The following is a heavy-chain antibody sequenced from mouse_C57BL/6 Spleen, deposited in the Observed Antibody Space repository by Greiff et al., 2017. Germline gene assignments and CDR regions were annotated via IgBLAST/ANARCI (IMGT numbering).Heavy chain of an antibody. V-gene: IGHV3-6*01. CDR1: GYSITSGYY. CDR3: ARTGNYVNYFDY. CDR2: ISYDGSN. D-gene: IGHD2-1*01. J-gene: IGHJ2*01. Sequence: DVKLQESGPGLVKPSQSLSLTCSVTGYSITSGYYWNWIRQFPGNKLEWMGYISYDGSNNYNPSLKNRISITSDTSKNQFFLKLNSVTTEDTATYYYARTGNYVNYFDYWGQGTTLTVSS.